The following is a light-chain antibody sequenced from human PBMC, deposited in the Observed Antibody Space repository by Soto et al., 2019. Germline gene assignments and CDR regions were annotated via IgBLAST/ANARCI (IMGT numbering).Light chain of an antibody. Sequence: IVMTQSPATLSVSPGAGATLSCRASQSVDNYLAWYQQKPGQAPRLLIYDVSNRATGIPARFSGSGSGTDFTLTISSLQPDDFATYYCQQYGAFGQGSKVDIK. J-gene: IGKJ1*01. CDR3: QQYGA. V-gene: IGKV3D-15*01. CDR1: QSVDNY. CDR2: DVS.